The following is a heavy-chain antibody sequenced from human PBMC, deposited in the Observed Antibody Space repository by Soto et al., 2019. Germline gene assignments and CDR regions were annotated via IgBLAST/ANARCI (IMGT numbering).Heavy chain of an antibody. CDR3: ARSSGTYYDFDY. Sequence: ASVKVSCKASGYSFTAYCVHWVRQAPGQGLEWMGWINPNSGGTNYAQRFQGRVAMTTDTSTNTAYMELNSLKSDDTALYFCARSSGTYYDFDYCGQGPQVTVYS. J-gene: IGHJ4*01. D-gene: IGHD1-26*01. CDR1: GYSFTAYC. V-gene: IGHV1-2*02. CDR2: INPNSGGT.